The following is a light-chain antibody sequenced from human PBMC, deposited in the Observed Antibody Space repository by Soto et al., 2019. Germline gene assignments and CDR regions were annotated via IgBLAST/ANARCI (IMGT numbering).Light chain of an antibody. CDR3: SSYTSSSTL. V-gene: IGLV2-14*01. CDR2: DVS. CDR1: SSDVGGYNY. Sequence: QSALTQPASVSGSPGQSITISCTGTSSDVGGYNYVSWYQQHPGKAPKLMIYDVSNRPSGVSNRFSGSKSGNTVSLTISGLQAEDEADYYCSSYTSSSTLFGPGTKLTVL. J-gene: IGLJ1*01.